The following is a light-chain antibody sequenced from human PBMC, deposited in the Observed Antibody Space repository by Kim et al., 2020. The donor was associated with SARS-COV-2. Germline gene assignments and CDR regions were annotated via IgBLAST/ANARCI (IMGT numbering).Light chain of an antibody. J-gene: IGKJ2*01. CDR3: QQYSTFSYN. CDR1: QSISRW. V-gene: IGKV1-5*01. Sequence: DIQLTQSPSTLSATVGDRVTITCRASQSISRWLAWYKQKPGKAPKLLIYDASSLESGVPSRFSGSGSGTEFTLTISSLQPDDFATYYCQQYSTFSYNIGQGTKLEI. CDR2: DAS.